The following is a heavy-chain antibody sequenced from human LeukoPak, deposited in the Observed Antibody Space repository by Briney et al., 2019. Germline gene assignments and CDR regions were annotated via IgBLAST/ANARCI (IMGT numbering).Heavy chain of an antibody. D-gene: IGHD3-10*01. CDR2: INHSGST. J-gene: IGHJ4*02. V-gene: IGHV4-34*01. Sequence: SETLSLTCAVYGGSFSGYNWSWIRQPPGKGLEWIGEINHSGSTNYNPSLKSRVTISVDTSKNQFSLKLSSVTAADTAVSYCARLGGVSLDYWGQGTLVTVPS. CDR3: ARLGGVSLDY. CDR1: GGSFSGYN.